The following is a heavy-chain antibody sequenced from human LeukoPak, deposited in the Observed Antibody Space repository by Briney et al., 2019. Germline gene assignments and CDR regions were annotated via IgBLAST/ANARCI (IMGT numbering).Heavy chain of an antibody. CDR3: ARAGYWAATGYATT. Sequence: ASVKVSCKASGYTFTSYYMHWVRQAPGQGLDWMGIINPSGGGTTYAQKFQGRVTMTRDTSTSTVYMALSSLTSEDTAVYYCARAGYWAATGYATTWGQGTLVTVSS. CDR1: GYTFTSYY. CDR2: INPSGGGT. D-gene: IGHD6-13*01. V-gene: IGHV1-46*03. J-gene: IGHJ5*02.